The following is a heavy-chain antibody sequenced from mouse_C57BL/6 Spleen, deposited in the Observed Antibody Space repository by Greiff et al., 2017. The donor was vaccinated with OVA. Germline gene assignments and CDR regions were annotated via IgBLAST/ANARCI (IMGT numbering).Heavy chain of an antibody. CDR1: GYTFTSYW. J-gene: IGHJ2*01. CDR2: IDPSDSYT. Sequence: VQLQQPGAELVKPGASVKLSCKASGYTFTSYWMQWVKQRPGQGLEWIGEIDPSDSYTNYNQKFKGKATLTVDTSSSTAYMQLSSLTSEDSAVYYCARYRPTIVTTDYWGQGTTLTVSS. CDR3: ARYRPTIVTTDY. D-gene: IGHD2-5*01. V-gene: IGHV1-50*01.